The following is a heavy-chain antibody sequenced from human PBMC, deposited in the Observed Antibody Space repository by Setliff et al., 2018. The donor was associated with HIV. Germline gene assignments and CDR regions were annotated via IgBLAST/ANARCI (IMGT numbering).Heavy chain of an antibody. Sequence: ASVKVSCKASGYTFTNYDINWVRQATGQGLEWMGWMNPNSGNTGYAQKFQGRVTMTRNTSISTAYMELSSLRSEDTAVYYCARGGWSYNFWSGYAFDIWGQGTRATV. J-gene: IGHJ3*02. V-gene: IGHV1-8*02. CDR1: GYTFTNYD. D-gene: IGHD3-3*01. CDR2: MNPNSGNT. CDR3: ARGGWSYNFWSGYAFDI.